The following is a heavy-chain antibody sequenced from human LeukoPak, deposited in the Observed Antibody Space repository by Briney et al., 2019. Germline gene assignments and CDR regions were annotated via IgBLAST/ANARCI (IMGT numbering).Heavy chain of an antibody. Sequence: SETLSLTCTVSGGSIGTYYWTWIRQPPGKGLEWTGYIFYSGSTNYNPSLKSRVTISVDTSKNQFSLKLSSVTAADTAVYYCARGGSYPGYWFDPWGQGTLVTVSS. CDR3: ARGGSYPGYWFDP. V-gene: IGHV4-59*08. CDR2: IFYSGST. D-gene: IGHD1-26*01. CDR1: GGSIGTYY. J-gene: IGHJ5*02.